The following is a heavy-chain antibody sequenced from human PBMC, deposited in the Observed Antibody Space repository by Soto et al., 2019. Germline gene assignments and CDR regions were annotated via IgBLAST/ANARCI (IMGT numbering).Heavy chain of an antibody. CDR3: ARGYYYGSEFDP. CDR1: GGSFSGYY. Sequence: PSETLSLTCAVYGGSFSGYYWSWIRQPPGKGLEWIGEINHSGSTNYNPSLKSRVTISVDTSKNQFSLKLSSVTAADTAVYYCARGYYYGSEFDPWGQGTLVTVS. CDR2: INHSGST. J-gene: IGHJ5*02. D-gene: IGHD3-10*01. V-gene: IGHV4-34*01.